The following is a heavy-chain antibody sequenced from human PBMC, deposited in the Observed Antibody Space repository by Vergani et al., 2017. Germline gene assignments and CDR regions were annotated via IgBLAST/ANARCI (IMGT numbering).Heavy chain of an antibody. CDR3: ARSYDSSGYYSVGWFDP. J-gene: IGHJ5*02. Sequence: QVTLRESGPALVKPTQTLTLTCTFSGFSLSTSGMCVSWIRQPPGKALEWLALIDWDDDKYYSTSLKTRLTISKDTSKNPVVLTMTNMDPVDTATYYGARSYDSSGYYSVGWFDPWGQGTLVTVSS. CDR1: GFSLSTSGMC. D-gene: IGHD3-22*01. V-gene: IGHV2-70*01. CDR2: IDWDDDK.